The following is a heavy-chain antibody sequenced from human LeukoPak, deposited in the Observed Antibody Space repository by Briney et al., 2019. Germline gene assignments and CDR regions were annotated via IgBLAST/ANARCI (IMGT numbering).Heavy chain of an antibody. J-gene: IGHJ6*03. V-gene: IGHV3-11*01. CDR2: ISSSGSTI. CDR1: GFTFSDYY. Sequence: GGSLRLSCAASGFTFSDYYMSWIRQAPGKGLEWVSYISSSGSTIYYADSVKGRFTISRDDAKNSLYLQMNSLRAEDTAVYYCARRNYDILTGYPRGYYYYMDAWGKGTTVTISS. CDR3: ARRNYDILTGYPRGYYYYMDA. D-gene: IGHD3-9*01.